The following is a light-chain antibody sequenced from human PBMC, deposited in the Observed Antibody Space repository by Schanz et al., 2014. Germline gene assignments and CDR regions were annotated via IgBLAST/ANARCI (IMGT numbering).Light chain of an antibody. CDR2: GPS. Sequence: EIVLTQSPGTLSLSPGERATLSCRASQSFSADYLAWYQHKPGRTPRLLVYGPSSRATGVPERFNVSGSGTDFPLTISRLEAEDFALYYCQQYHDWWTFGQGTKVEIK. J-gene: IGKJ1*01. CDR3: QQYHDWWT. V-gene: IGKV3-20*01. CDR1: QSFSADY.